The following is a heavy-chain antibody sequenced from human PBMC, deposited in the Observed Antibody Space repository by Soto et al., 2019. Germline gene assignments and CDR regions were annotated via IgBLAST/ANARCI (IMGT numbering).Heavy chain of an antibody. J-gene: IGHJ3*02. V-gene: IGHV4-59*01. CDR2: IYYSGST. CDR1: GGSISSYY. CDR3: ARDPYYYGSGRPI. D-gene: IGHD3-10*01. Sequence: QVQLQESGPGLVKPSETLSLTCTVSGGSISSYYWSWIRQPPGKGLEWIGYIYYSGSTHFNPSLKSRVTLSVDTSKNQFSLKLSSVTAADTAVYYCARDPYYYGSGRPIWGQGTMVTVSS.